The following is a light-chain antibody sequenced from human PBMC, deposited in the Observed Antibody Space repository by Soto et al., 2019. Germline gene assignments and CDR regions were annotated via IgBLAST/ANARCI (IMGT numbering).Light chain of an antibody. J-gene: IGKJ1*01. V-gene: IGKV3-20*01. Sequence: EVVLTQSPGTLSLSPGERATLSCRASQSVIANYLAWYQQKPGQAPRLLIYGASTRATGIPARFSGSGSGTEFTLTISSLQPDDFATYYCQQYNSYPWTFGQGTKVDIK. CDR1: QSVIANY. CDR3: QQYNSYPWT. CDR2: GAS.